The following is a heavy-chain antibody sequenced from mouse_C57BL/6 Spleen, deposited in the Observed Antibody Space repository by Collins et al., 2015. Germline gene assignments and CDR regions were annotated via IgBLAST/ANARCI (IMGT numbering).Heavy chain of an antibody. V-gene: IGHV1-72*01. CDR1: GYTFTSYW. CDR3: ARKYDYENWYFDV. D-gene: IGHD2-4*01. CDR2: IDPNSGGT. J-gene: IGHJ1*03. Sequence: QVQLQQPGAELVKPGASVKLSCKASGYTFTSYWMHWVKQRPGRGLEWIGRIDPNSGGTKYNEKFKSKATLTVDKPSSTAYIQPSSLTSEDSAVYYCARKYDYENWYFDVWGTGTTVTVSS.